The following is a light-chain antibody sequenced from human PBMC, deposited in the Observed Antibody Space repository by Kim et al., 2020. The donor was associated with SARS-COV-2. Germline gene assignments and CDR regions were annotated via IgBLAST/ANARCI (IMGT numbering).Light chain of an antibody. Sequence: PGKTARITCGGNNIGGKSVRWYQQKPGQAPVLVIYYDSGRPSGIPERLSGSNSGNTATLTLSSVEAGDEADYYCQVWDSSSDHWVFGGGTQLTVL. V-gene: IGLV3-21*04. J-gene: IGLJ3*02. CDR2: YDS. CDR1: NIGGKS. CDR3: QVWDSSSDHWV.